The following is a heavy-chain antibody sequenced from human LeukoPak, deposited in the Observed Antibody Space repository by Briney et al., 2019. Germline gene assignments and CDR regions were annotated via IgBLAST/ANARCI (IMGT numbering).Heavy chain of an antibody. V-gene: IGHV3-23*01. CDR3: AKYSNEYYFDY. D-gene: IGHD1-26*01. Sequence: GGSLRLSCAASGFMFSSYAMSWVRQAPGKGLEWVSAISGSGGSTYYADSVKGRFTISRDNSRNTLYLQMNSLRAEDTAVYYCAKYSNEYYFDYWGQGTLVTVSS. CDR2: ISGSGGST. J-gene: IGHJ4*02. CDR1: GFMFSSYA.